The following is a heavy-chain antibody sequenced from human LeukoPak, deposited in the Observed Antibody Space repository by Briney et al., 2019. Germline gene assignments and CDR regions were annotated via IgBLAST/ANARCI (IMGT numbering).Heavy chain of an antibody. J-gene: IGHJ6*02. CDR1: GFTFDDYA. D-gene: IGHD3-10*01. CDR2: ISWNSGSI. V-gene: IGHV3-9*01. CDR3: AKGWDTMVRGAGMDV. Sequence: GRSLRLSCAASGFTFDDYAMHWVRQAPGKGLEWVSGISWNSGSIGYADSVKGRFTISRDNSKNTLYLQMNSLRAEDTAVYYCAKGWDTMVRGAGMDVWGQGTTVTVSS.